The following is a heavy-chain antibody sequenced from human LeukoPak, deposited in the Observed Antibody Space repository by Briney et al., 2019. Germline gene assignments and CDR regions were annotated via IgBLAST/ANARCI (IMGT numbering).Heavy chain of an antibody. CDR3: ATCVRGTTDFDY. D-gene: IGHD1-1*01. CDR1: GYSISSTYY. Sequence: NPSETLSLTCTVSGYSISSTYYWGWIRQPPGKGLEWIGSVHHSGSTYYNPSLKSRVTISVDTSKSQFSMNLRSVTAADTAVYYCATCVRGTTDFDYWGQGTLVTVS. CDR2: VHHSGST. J-gene: IGHJ4*02. V-gene: IGHV4-38-2*02.